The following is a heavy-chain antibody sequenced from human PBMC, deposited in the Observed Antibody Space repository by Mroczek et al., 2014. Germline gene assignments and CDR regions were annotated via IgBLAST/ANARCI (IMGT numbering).Heavy chain of an antibody. D-gene: IGHD2-15*01. CDR1: GGSFSGYY. V-gene: IGHV4-34*01. CDR3: ARGPGFAGRADY. CDR2: INHSGST. Sequence: QVQLQQWGAGLLKPSETLSLTCAVYGGSFSGYYWSWIRQPPGKGLEWIGEINHSGSTNYNPSLKSRVTISVDTSKNQFSLKLSSVTAADTAVYYCARGPGFAGRADYWGQGTLVTVSS. J-gene: IGHJ4*02.